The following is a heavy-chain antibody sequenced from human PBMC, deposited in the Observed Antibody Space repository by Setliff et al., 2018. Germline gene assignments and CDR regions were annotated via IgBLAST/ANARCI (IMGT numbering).Heavy chain of an antibody. V-gene: IGHV4-34*01. J-gene: IGHJ6*02. CDR3: ATLLANYGSGMDV. CDR1: GASFSDTY. D-gene: IGHD3-10*01. Sequence: PSETLSLTCAVYGASFSDTYWSWIRQPPGKGLEWIGDINYLGNTNYNPSLKTRVTISVDTSKNQFSLKLSSVTAADTAVYYCATLLANYGSGMDVWGQGTTVTVSS. CDR2: INYLGNT.